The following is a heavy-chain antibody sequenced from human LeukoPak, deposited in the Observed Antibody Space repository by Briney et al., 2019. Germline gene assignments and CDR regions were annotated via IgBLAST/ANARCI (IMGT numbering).Heavy chain of an antibody. Sequence: PSETLSLTCTVSGDSIRGFYWSWVRQPAGQGLEYIGHMYISGSTTYNPPLKSRVTMSVDLAKNEVSLKLTSVTAADTAIYFCASLDGETFAHWGRGTLVLVSS. CDR1: GDSIRGFY. V-gene: IGHV4-4*07. CDR3: ASLDGETFAH. J-gene: IGHJ4*02. D-gene: IGHD3-3*01. CDR2: MYISGST.